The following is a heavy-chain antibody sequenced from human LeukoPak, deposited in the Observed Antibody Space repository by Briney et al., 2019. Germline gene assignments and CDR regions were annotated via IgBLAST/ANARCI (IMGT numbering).Heavy chain of an antibody. J-gene: IGHJ4*02. Sequence: SETLSLTCTVSGGSISSYYWSWIRQPPGKGLEWIGYIYYSGSTNYNPSLKSRVTISVDTSKNQFSLKLSSVTAADTAVYYCARGRVVLAWYFDYWGQGTLVTVSS. CDR1: GGSISSYY. V-gene: IGHV4-59*01. D-gene: IGHD2-15*01. CDR2: IYYSGST. CDR3: ARGRVVLAWYFDY.